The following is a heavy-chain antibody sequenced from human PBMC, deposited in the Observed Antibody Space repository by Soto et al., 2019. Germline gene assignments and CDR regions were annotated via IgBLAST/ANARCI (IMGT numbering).Heavy chain of an antibody. CDR3: ARLTERNPSGYYYYMDV. CDR1: GGSFSGYY. J-gene: IGHJ6*03. V-gene: IGHV4-34*01. Sequence: PSETLSLTCAVYGGSFSGYYWSWIRQPPGKGLEWIGEINHSGSTNYNPSLKSRVTISVDTSKNQFSLKLSSVTAADTAVYYCARLTERNPSGYYYYMDVWGKGTTVTVSS. D-gene: IGHD1-1*01. CDR2: INHSGST.